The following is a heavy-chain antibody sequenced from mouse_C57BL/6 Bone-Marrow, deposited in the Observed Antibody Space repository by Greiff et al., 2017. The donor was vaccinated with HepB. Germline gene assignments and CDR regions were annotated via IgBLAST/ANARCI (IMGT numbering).Heavy chain of an antibody. CDR1: GYTFTSYW. V-gene: IGHV1-55*01. Sequence: QVQLQQPGAELVKPGASVKMSCKASGYTFTSYWITWVKQRPGQGLEWIGDIYPGSGSTNYNEKFKSKATLTVDTSSSTAYMQLSSLTSEDSAVYYCARGPFVTTVVHYYAMDYWGQGTSVTVSS. CDR2: IYPGSGST. D-gene: IGHD1-1*01. J-gene: IGHJ4*01. CDR3: ARGPFVTTVVHYYAMDY.